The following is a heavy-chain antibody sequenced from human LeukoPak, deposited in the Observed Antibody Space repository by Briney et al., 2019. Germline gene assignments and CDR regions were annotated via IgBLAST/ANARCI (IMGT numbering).Heavy chain of an antibody. V-gene: IGHV4-39*01. J-gene: IGHJ6*03. D-gene: IGHD4-11*01. CDR1: GGSISSSSYY. CDR2: IHYSGST. CDR3: ARQLLQYNFYMDV. Sequence: SEALSLTCTVSGGSISSSSYYWGWIRQPPGQGLEWIGSIHYSGSTYYNPSLKSRVTIFVDTSKNQFSLWLSSVTAADTAVYYCARQLLQYNFYMDVWGKGTTVTASS.